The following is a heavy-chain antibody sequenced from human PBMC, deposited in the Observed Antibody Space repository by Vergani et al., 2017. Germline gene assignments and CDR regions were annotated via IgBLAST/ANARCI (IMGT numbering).Heavy chain of an antibody. CDR3: AKSGWLQHFGAHYFDS. J-gene: IGHJ4*02. V-gene: IGHV3-21*02. CDR1: GFTFSSYS. D-gene: IGHD5-24*01. CDR2: ISSSSSYI. Sequence: VQMVESGGGVVQPGRSLRLSCAASGFTFSSYSMNWVRQAPGKGLEWVSSISSSSSYIYYADSVKGRFTISRDNAKNSLYLQMNSLRAEDTAVYYCAKSGWLQHFGAHYFDSWGQGILVTVSS.